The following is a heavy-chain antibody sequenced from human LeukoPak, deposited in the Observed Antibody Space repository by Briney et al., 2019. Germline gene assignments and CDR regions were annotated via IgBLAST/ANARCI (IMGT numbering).Heavy chain of an antibody. J-gene: IGHJ5*02. V-gene: IGHV5-51*01. D-gene: IGHD4-11*01. Sequence: GESLQISCKGSGYSFTNYWIGWVRQMPGKGLEWMGIIYPGDSDTRYSPSFQGQVTISADKSISTAYLQWSSLKASDTAMYYCARQYSNHENWFDPWGQGTLVTVSS. CDR3: ARQYSNHENWFDP. CDR1: GYSFTNYW. CDR2: IYPGDSDT.